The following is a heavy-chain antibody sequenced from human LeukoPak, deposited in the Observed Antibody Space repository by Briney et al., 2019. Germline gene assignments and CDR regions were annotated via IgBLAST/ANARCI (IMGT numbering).Heavy chain of an antibody. V-gene: IGHV4-39*01. J-gene: IGHJ4*02. CDR3: ARGIAAAGSFKY. CDR1: GGSISSSSYY. CDR2: IYYSGST. Sequence: PSETLSLTCTVSGGSISSSSYYWGWIRQPPGKGREWIGSIYYSGSTYYNPSLKSRVTISVDTSKNQFSLKLSSVTAADTAVYYCARGIAAAGSFKYWGQGTLVTVSS. D-gene: IGHD6-13*01.